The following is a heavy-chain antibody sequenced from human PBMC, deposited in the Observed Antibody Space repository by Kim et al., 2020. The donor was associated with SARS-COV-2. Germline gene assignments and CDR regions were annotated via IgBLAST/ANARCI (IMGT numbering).Heavy chain of an antibody. CDR1: GGTFSSYA. Sequence: SVKVSCKASGGTFSSYAISWVRQAPGQGLEWMGGIIPIFGTANYAQKFQGRVTITADESTSTAYMELSSLRSEDTAVYYCARGGSSAPYNMRLRLGELSPTYFDYWGQGTLVTVSS. CDR3: ARGGSSAPYNMRLRLGELSPTYFDY. J-gene: IGHJ4*02. CDR2: IIPIFGTA. D-gene: IGHD3-16*02. V-gene: IGHV1-69*13.